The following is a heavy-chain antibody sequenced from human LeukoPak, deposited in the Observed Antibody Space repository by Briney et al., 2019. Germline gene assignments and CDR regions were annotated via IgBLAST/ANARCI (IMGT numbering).Heavy chain of an antibody. CDR1: GFTFSSYG. Sequence: GGSLRLSCAASGFTFSSYGMHWVRQAPGKGLEWVAVISYDGSNKYYADSVKGRFTISRDNSKNTLHLQMNSLRAEDTAVYYCAKDRALYCSSTSCDDSYGMDVWGKGTRVTVSS. J-gene: IGHJ6*04. V-gene: IGHV3-30*18. D-gene: IGHD2-2*01. CDR2: ISYDGSNK. CDR3: AKDRALYCSSTSCDDSYGMDV.